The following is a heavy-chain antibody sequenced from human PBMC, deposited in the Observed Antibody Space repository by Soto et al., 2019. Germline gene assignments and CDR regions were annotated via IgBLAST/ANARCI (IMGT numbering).Heavy chain of an antibody. CDR3: ARAERYCSGGSCWTNWFDP. D-gene: IGHD2-15*01. J-gene: IGHJ5*02. Sequence: QVQLVQSGAEVKKPGASVKVSCKASGYTFTSYDINWVRQATGQGLEWMGWMNPNSGNTGYAQKFQGRVTMTRKTSISTAYMELSSLRSEDTAVYYCARAERYCSGGSCWTNWFDPWGQGTLVTVSS. V-gene: IGHV1-8*01. CDR1: GYTFTSYD. CDR2: MNPNSGNT.